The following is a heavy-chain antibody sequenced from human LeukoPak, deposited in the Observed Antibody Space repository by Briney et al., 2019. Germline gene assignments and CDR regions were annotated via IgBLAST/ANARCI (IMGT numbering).Heavy chain of an antibody. V-gene: IGHV1-46*01. CDR2: INPSGGST. D-gene: IGHD3-22*01. Sequence: RASVKVSCKASGYTLTSYYMHWVRQAPGQGLEWMGIINPSGGSTSYAQKFQGRVTITRDTSTSTVYMELSSLRSEDTAVYYCAGDRYYYDSRGYYPGDYWGQGTLVTVSS. J-gene: IGHJ4*02. CDR1: GYTLTSYY. CDR3: AGDRYYYDSRGYYPGDY.